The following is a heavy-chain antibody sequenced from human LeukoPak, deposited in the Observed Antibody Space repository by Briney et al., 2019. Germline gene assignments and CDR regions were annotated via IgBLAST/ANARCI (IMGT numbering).Heavy chain of an antibody. CDR3: ANDLGWIQLNLG. CDR1: GFTFRSYG. J-gene: IGHJ4*02. D-gene: IGHD5-18*01. Sequence: GGSLRLSCAASGFTFRSYGMHWVRQAPGKGLEWVSGISGHGDITYYADSVKGRFTISRDNSRNTVYLQMNSLRAEDTAVYYCANDLGWIQLNLGRGQGTLVTVSS. V-gene: IGHV3-23*01. CDR2: ISGHGDIT.